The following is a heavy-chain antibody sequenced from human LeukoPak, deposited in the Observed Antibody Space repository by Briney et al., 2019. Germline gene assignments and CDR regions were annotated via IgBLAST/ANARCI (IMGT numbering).Heavy chain of an antibody. CDR1: GFTFSSYA. CDR2: ISGSGGST. J-gene: IGHJ4*02. Sequence: PGGSLRLSCAASGFTFSSYAMSWVRQAPGKGLEWVSAISGSGGSTYYADSVKGRFTISRDNSKNTLYLQMNSLRAEDTAVYYCAKGLSSGWNLKGSDYWGQGTLVTVSS. CDR3: AKGLSSGWNLKGSDY. V-gene: IGHV3-23*01. D-gene: IGHD6-19*01.